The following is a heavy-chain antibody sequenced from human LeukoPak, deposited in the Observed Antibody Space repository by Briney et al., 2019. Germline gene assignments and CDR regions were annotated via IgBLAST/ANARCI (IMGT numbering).Heavy chain of an antibody. Sequence: GRSLRLSCEASGYTFDDYAMHWVRQAPGKGLEWVSAISWNSGSIGYADSVKGRFTISRDNGKNSLYLQMNSLRTEDTALYYCAKGHTYGLGESYLDFWGQGTLVSVSS. J-gene: IGHJ4*02. D-gene: IGHD5-18*01. CDR1: GYTFDDYA. V-gene: IGHV3-9*01. CDR3: AKGHTYGLGESYLDF. CDR2: ISWNSGSI.